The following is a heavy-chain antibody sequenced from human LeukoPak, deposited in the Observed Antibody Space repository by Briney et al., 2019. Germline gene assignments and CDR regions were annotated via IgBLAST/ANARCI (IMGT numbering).Heavy chain of an antibody. CDR2: IRYDGINK. Sequence: GGSLRLSCAASGFTFSNNDIHWVRQAPGKGLEWVAFIRYDGINKYYADSVKGRFTISRDNSKNTLYLQMNSLRADDTAVYYCAELGITMIGGVWGKGTTVTISS. D-gene: IGHD3-10*02. V-gene: IGHV3-30*02. J-gene: IGHJ6*04. CDR1: GFTFSNND. CDR3: AELGITMIGGV.